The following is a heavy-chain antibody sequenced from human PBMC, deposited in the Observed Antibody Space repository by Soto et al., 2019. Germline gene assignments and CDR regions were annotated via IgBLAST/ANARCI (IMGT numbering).Heavy chain of an antibody. J-gene: IGHJ6*02. V-gene: IGHV3-73*01. Sequence: PGGSLRLSCAASGFTFSGSAMHWVRQASGKGLEWVGRIRSKANSYATAYAASVKGRFTISRDDSKNTAYLQMNSLKTEDTAVYYCTRKLTGTIYYYYGMDVWGQGTTVTVSS. D-gene: IGHD7-27*01. CDR3: TRKLTGTIYYYYGMDV. CDR2: IRSKANSYAT. CDR1: GFTFSGSA.